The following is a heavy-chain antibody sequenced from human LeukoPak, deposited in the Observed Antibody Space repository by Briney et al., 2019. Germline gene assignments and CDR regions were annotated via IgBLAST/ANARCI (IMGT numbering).Heavy chain of an antibody. CDR3: ARVLWIQLWWGDY. J-gene: IGHJ4*02. D-gene: IGHD5-18*01. V-gene: IGHV3-7*01. Sequence: PGGSLRLSCAASGFTFSSYWMSWVRQAPGKGLEWVANINQDGSEQYYVDSVKGRFTISRDNTKNSLYLQMNSLRAEDTAVYYCARVLWIQLWWGDYWGQGTLVTVSS. CDR2: INQDGSEQ. CDR1: GFTFSSYW.